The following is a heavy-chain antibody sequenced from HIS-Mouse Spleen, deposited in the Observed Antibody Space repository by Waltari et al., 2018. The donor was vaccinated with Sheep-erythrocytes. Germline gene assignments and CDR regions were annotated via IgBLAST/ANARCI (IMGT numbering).Heavy chain of an antibody. Sequence: QVQLVQSGAEVKKPGSSVKVSCKASGGTFSSYAISWVRQAPGQGLEWMGRIIHSLCIANYAQKCQGRVTITADKSTSTAYMELSSLRSEDTAVYYGAQTGATTPHFDYWGQGTLVTVSS. CDR2: IIHSLCIA. D-gene: IGHD1-26*01. CDR3: AQTGATTPHFDY. CDR1: GGTFSSYA. V-gene: IGHV1-69*04. J-gene: IGHJ4*02.